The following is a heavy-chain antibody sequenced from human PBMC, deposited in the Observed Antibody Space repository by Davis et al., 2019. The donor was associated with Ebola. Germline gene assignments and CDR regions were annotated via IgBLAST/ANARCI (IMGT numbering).Heavy chain of an antibody. V-gene: IGHV6-1*01. CDR2: TYYRSKWFV. CDR3: ARDPPYDQGYEY. J-gene: IGHJ4*02. Sequence: QTPSPTCAISGDSLSSNSAAWNCTRQSPSRGLEWLGRTYYRSKWFVDYAVSVKSRITINPDTSKNQFSLQLTSVTPEDTAVYYCARDPPYDQGYEYWGQGTLVTVSS. CDR1: GDSLSSNSAA. D-gene: IGHD3-22*01.